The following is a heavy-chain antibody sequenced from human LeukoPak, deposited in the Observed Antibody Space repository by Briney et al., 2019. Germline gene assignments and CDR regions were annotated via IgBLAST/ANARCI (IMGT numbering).Heavy chain of an antibody. CDR2: IIPIFGTA. V-gene: IGHV1-69*06. CDR1: GGTFSSYA. CDR3: ASSLSPTWSGYERYYYYYMDV. D-gene: IGHD3-3*01. J-gene: IGHJ6*03. Sequence: GASVKVSCKASGGTFSSYAISWVRQAPGQGLEWMGRIIPIFGTANYAQKFQGRVTITADKSTSTAYMELSSLRSEDTAVYYCASSLSPTWSGYERYYYYYMDVWGKGTTVTVSS.